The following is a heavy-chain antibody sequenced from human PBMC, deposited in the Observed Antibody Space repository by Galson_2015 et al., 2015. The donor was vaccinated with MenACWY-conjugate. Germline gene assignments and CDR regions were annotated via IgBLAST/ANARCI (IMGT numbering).Heavy chain of an antibody. CDR3: ARGEYCSSTSCYIGAFDI. J-gene: IGHJ3*02. CDR2: IPLFGTA. D-gene: IGHD2-2*02. V-gene: IGHV1-69*01. Sequence: IPLFGTANYAQKFQGRVTITADESTSTAYMELSSLRSEDTAVYYCARGEYCSSTSCYIGAFDIWGQGTMVTVSS.